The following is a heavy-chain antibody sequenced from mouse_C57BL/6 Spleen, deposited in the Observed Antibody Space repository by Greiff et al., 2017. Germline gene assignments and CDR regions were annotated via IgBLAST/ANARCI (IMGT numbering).Heavy chain of an antibody. V-gene: IGHV1-15*01. CDR1: GYTFTDYE. CDR2: IDPETGGT. J-gene: IGHJ3*01. Sequence: QVHVKQSGAELVRPGASVTLSCKASGYTFTDYEMHWVKQTPVHGLEWIGAIDPETGGTAYNLKFKGKAILTADKSSSTAYMELRSLTSEDSAVYYCTLYYYGSSYWFAYWGQGTLVTVSA. CDR3: TLYYYGSSYWFAY. D-gene: IGHD1-1*01.